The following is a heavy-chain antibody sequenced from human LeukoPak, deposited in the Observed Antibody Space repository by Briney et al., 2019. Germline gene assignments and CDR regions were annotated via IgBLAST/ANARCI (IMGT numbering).Heavy chain of an antibody. J-gene: IGHJ4*02. CDR2: ISGSGGST. CDR1: GFTFSSYA. V-gene: IGHV3-23*01. D-gene: IGHD3-22*01. Sequence: GGSLRLSCAASGFTFSSYAMSWVRQAPGKGLEWVSAISGSGGSTYYADSAKGRFTISRDNSKNTLYLQMSSLRAEDTAVYYCAKGGSSGSFDYWGQGTLVTVSS. CDR3: AKGGSSGSFDY.